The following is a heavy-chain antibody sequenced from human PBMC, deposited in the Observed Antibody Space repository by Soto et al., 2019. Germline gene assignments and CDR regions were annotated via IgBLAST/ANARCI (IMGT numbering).Heavy chain of an antibody. V-gene: IGHV3-15*07. D-gene: IGHD5-18*01. CDR1: GVTLSNFW. J-gene: IGHJ4*02. Sequence: GGSLRLSCAVSGVTLSNFWMNWVRQAPGKGPEWVGRIKSKTDGGTVEYAAPVKDRFTISRDDSENTLYLQMNSLKTEDTAVYYCSHGYYQYFESWGQGTLVTVS. CDR2: IKSKTDGGTV. CDR3: SHGYYQYFES.